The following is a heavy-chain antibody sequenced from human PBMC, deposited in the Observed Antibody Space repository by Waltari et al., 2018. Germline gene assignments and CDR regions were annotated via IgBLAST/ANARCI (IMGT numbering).Heavy chain of an antibody. V-gene: IGHV4-38-2*01. J-gene: IGHJ4*02. CDR2: IYHSGGP. CDR3: KGYDSSGYYGIPFDY. D-gene: IGHD3-22*01. Sequence: QVQLQESGPGLVKPSETLSLTCAVSGYSISSGYYWGWLRQPPGKGLEWIGRIYHSGGPYNNPSRKSRVTISVDTPKTQFSLKLSSVTAADTAVYYCKGYDSSGYYGIPFDYWGQGTLVTVSS. CDR1: GYSISSGYY.